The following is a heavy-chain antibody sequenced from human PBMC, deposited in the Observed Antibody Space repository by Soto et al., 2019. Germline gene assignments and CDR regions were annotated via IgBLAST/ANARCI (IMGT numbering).Heavy chain of an antibody. Sequence: QLQLQESGSGLVKPSQTLSLTCAVFGGSISSGGYSWSWIRQPPGKGLEWIGYIYHSGSTYYNPSLRSRVTISVDRSKNQFSLKLSSVTAADTAVYYCARSLRFLEWSDAFDIWGQGTMVTVS. CDR2: IYHSGST. CDR3: ARSLRFLEWSDAFDI. CDR1: GGSISSGGYS. J-gene: IGHJ3*02. V-gene: IGHV4-30-2*01. D-gene: IGHD3-3*01.